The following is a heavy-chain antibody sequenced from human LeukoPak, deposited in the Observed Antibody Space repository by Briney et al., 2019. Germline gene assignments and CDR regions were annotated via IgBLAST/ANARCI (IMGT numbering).Heavy chain of an antibody. CDR3: ARARRDGYNAFDY. CDR1: GFTFSSYD. J-gene: IGHJ4*02. CDR2: IWYEGSNK. D-gene: IGHD5-24*01. V-gene: IGHV3-33*01. Sequence: GRALRLSCAASGFTFSSYDMHWVRQAPGKGLDGVAVIWYEGSNKYYADSVKGRFTISRENSKNTLYLQMNSLRAEDTAVYYCARARRDGYNAFDYWGQGPLVTVSS.